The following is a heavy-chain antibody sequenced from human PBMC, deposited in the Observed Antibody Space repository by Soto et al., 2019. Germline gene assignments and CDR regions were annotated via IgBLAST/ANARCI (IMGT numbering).Heavy chain of an antibody. CDR1: GDSISSYY. J-gene: IGHJ4*02. CDR2: IYYSGRT. V-gene: IGHV4-59*01. D-gene: IGHD2-15*01. Sequence: QVQLQESGPRLVKPSETLSLTCTVSGDSISSYYWSWIRQPPGKGLEYIGYIYYSGRTYYNPSLTSRVTISVDTSNNQFSLTLSSVTAADTAVYYCVRGHLGITTTGTWYDFDYWGQGTLVTVSS. CDR3: VRGHLGITTTGTWYDFDY.